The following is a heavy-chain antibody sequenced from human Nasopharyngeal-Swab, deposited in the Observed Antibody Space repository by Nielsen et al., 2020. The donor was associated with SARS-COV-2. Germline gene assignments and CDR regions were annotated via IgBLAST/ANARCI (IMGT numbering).Heavy chain of an antibody. V-gene: IGHV1-2*04. CDR1: GYTFTGYY. D-gene: IGHD4-11*01. CDR2: INPNSGGT. Sequence: ASVKVSCKASGYTFTGYYMHWVRQAPGQGLEWMGWINPNSGGTNYAQKFQGWVTMTRDTSISTAYMELSRLRSDDTAVYYCARDQGSNPDYYGMDVWGQETTVTVSS. J-gene: IGHJ6*02. CDR3: ARDQGSNPDYYGMDV.